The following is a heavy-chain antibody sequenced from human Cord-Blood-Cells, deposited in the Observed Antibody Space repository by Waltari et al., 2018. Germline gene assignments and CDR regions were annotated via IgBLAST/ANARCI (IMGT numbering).Heavy chain of an antibody. V-gene: IGHV3-23*01. CDR2: ISGSGCST. Sequence: EVQLLESGGGLVQPGGSLRISCAASGFTFSSYDMSWGRLAPGKGLEWVSAISGSGCSTYYADSVKGRFTISRDNSKNTLYLQMNSLRAEDTAVYYCAKDITIFGVVIIDYWGQGTLVTVSS. CDR1: GFTFSSYD. D-gene: IGHD3-3*01. J-gene: IGHJ4*02. CDR3: AKDITIFGVVIIDY.